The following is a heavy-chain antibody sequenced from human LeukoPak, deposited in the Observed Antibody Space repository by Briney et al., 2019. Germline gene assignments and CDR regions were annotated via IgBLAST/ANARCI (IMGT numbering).Heavy chain of an antibody. J-gene: IGHJ6*02. Sequence: GASVKVSCKASGGTFSSYAISWVRQAPGQGLEWMGRIIPILGIANYAQKFQGRVTITADKSTSTAYMELSSLRSEDTDMYYCARDPQTIVVVPAAPPYYYYGMDVWGQGTTVTVSS. CDR1: GGTFSSYA. V-gene: IGHV1-69*04. D-gene: IGHD2-2*01. CDR3: ARDPQTIVVVPAAPPYYYYGMDV. CDR2: IIPILGIA.